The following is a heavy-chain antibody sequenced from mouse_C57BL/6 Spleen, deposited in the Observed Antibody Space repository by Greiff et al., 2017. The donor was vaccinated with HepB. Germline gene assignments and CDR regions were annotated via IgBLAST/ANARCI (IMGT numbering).Heavy chain of an antibody. CDR3: ARYSYAMDY. J-gene: IGHJ4*01. D-gene: IGHD2-12*01. CDR1: GSTFTSYW. CDR2: IDPSDSAT. Sequence: QVQLQHPGAELVRPGSSVKLSCKASGSTFTSYWLHWVKQRPIQGLEWIGNIDPSDSATHYNQTFNDKATLTVDKSASTDYMQLSSLTSEDSAVDYCARYSYAMDYWGQGTSVTVSS. V-gene: IGHV1-52*01.